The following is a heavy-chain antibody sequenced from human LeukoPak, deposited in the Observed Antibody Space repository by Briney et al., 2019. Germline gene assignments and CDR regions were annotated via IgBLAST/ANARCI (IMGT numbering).Heavy chain of an antibody. CDR2: IYYSEST. J-gene: IGHJ4*02. V-gene: IGHV4-39*07. CDR1: SGSIRSSSYY. Sequence: SETLSLTCTVSSGSIRSSSYYWGWIRQPPGKGLEWIGNIYYSESTYYNPSLKSRVTISLDTSKNQFSLKLSSVTAADTAVYYCARANRVSLYYFDYWGQGTLVTVSS. D-gene: IGHD5/OR15-5a*01. CDR3: ARANRVSLYYFDY.